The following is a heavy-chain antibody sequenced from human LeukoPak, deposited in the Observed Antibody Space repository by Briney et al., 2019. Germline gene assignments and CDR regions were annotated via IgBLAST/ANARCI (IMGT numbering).Heavy chain of an antibody. V-gene: IGHV3-33*01. Sequence: GGSLRLSCAASGFTFSSYGMHWVRQAPGKGLEWVAVIWYDGSNKYYADSVKGRFTISRDNSKNTLYLQMNSLGAEDTAVYYCARESPPYGEFDPWGQGTLVTVSS. D-gene: IGHD4-17*01. CDR3: ARESPPYGEFDP. J-gene: IGHJ5*02. CDR2: IWYDGSNK. CDR1: GFTFSSYG.